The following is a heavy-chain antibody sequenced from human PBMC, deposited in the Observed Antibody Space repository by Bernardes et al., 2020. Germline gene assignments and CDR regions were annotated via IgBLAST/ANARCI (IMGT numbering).Heavy chain of an antibody. D-gene: IGHD2-15*01. Sequence: SETLSLTCTVSGGSISSSSYYWGWIRQPPGKGLEWIGSIYYSGSTYYNPSLKSRVTISVDTSKNQFSLKLSSVTAADTAVYYCAGLGREGYCSGGSCPHPLNDAFDIWGQGTMVTVSS. V-gene: IGHV4-39*01. CDR3: AGLGREGYCSGGSCPHPLNDAFDI. CDR2: IYYSGST. J-gene: IGHJ3*02. CDR1: GGSISSSSYY.